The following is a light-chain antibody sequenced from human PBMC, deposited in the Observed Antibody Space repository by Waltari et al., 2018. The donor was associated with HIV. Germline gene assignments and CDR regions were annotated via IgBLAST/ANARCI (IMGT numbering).Light chain of an antibody. J-gene: IGKJ2*01. CDR1: QSISSN. CDR2: DAS. CDR3: QQYNTFPYT. Sequence: EIVMTQSPATLSVSPGQRATVSCWASQSISSNLAWYQQRPGQAPRLLVYDASTRVAGIPARFSASGFATEFTLTISSLQPDDFATYYCQQYNTFPYTFGQGTKLEIK. V-gene: IGKV3-15*01.